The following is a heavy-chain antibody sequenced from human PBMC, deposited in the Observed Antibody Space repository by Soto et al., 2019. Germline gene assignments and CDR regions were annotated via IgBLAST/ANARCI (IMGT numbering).Heavy chain of an antibody. V-gene: IGHV3-33*01. D-gene: IGHD6-13*01. J-gene: IGHJ6*02. CDR1: GFTFSSYG. CDR3: ARDTCGAAAGYYCYGMDV. Sequence: QVQLVESGGGVVQPGRSLRLSCAASGFTFSSYGMHWVRQAPGKGLEWVAVIWYDGSNKYYADSVKGRFTISRDNSKNREYLQKNSLRDEDTAVYYCARDTCGAAAGYYCYGMDVWGQGTTVTVSS. CDR2: IWYDGSNK.